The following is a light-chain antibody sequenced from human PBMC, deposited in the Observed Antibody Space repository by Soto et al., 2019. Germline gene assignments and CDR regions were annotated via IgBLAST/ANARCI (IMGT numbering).Light chain of an antibody. V-gene: IGLV2-14*01. CDR3: SSYTSRSVL. J-gene: IGLJ2*01. CDR1: SSDVGGYNY. Sequence: QSALTQPASVSGSPGQSITFSFTGTSSDVGGYNYVSWYQQHPGKAPKLMIYDVSNRPSGVSNRFSGSKSGNTASLTISGLQAEDEADYYCSSYTSRSVLFGGGTKVTVL. CDR2: DVS.